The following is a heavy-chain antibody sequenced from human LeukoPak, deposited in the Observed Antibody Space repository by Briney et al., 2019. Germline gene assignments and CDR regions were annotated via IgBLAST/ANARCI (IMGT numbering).Heavy chain of an antibody. D-gene: IGHD3-3*01. CDR1: GYTFTGYY. CDR3: ARSVNDFWSGYYYYYGMDV. V-gene: IGHV1-2*02. Sequence: ASVKVSCKASGYTFTGYYMHWVRQAPGQGLEWMGWINLNSGGTNYAQKFQGRVTMTRDTSISTAYMELSRLRSDDTAVYYCARSVNDFWSGYYYYYGMDVWGQGTTVTVSS. CDR2: INLNSGGT. J-gene: IGHJ6*02.